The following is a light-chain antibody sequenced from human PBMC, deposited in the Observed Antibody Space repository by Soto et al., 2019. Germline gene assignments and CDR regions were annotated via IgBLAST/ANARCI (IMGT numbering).Light chain of an antibody. Sequence: EIVLIQSPVTLSLSPGERATLSCRASQSISSSLAWYQQNPGQAPRLLIFDASNRATGIPVRFSGSGSGTDFTLTISSLQSDDFATYYCQQYQGFPFTFGQGTKLEI. CDR1: QSISSS. CDR2: DAS. V-gene: IGKV3D-15*02. CDR3: QQYQGFPFT. J-gene: IGKJ2*01.